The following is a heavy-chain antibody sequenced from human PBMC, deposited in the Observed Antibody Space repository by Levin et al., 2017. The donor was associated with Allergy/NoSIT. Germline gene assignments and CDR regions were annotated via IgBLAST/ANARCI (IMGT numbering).Heavy chain of an antibody. CDR2: IIPILGIA. CDR1: GGTFSSYT. J-gene: IGHJ6*02. CDR3: ASITGTTGFEWGPPTRDYYYYGMDV. D-gene: IGHD1-7*01. V-gene: IGHV1-69*02. Sequence: SVKVSCKASGGTFSSYTISWVRQAPGQGLEWMGRIIPILGIANYAQKFQGRVTITADKSTSTAYMELSSLRSEDTAVYYCASITGTTGFEWGPPTRDYYYYGMDVWGQGTTVTVSS.